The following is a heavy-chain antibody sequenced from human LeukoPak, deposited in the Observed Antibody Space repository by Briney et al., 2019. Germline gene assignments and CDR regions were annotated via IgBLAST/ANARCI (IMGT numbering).Heavy chain of an antibody. Sequence: GESLKISCKGSGYSFTSYWIGWVRQMPGKGLEWMGIIYPGDSDTKYSPSFQGQVTISADKSISAAYLQWSSLKASDTAMYYCARTGYTSGWYVGSFDYWGQGTLVTVSS. V-gene: IGHV5-51*01. J-gene: IGHJ4*02. CDR3: ARTGYTSGWYVGSFDY. CDR2: IYPGDSDT. CDR1: GYSFTSYW. D-gene: IGHD6-19*01.